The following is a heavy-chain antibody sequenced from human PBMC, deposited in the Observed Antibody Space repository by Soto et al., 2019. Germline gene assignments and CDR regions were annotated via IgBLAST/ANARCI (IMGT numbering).Heavy chain of an antibody. J-gene: IGHJ4*02. CDR2: ISYDGSNK. CDR1: GFTFSSYA. D-gene: IGHD6-19*01. V-gene: IGHV3-30-3*01. Sequence: QVQLVESGGGVVQPGRSLRLSCAASGFTFSSYAMHWVRQAPGKGLEWVAVISYDGSNKYYADSVKGRFTISRDNSKNTLYLQMNSLRAEDTAVYYCATPYSSGWVDYWCQGTLVTVSS. CDR3: ATPYSSGWVDY.